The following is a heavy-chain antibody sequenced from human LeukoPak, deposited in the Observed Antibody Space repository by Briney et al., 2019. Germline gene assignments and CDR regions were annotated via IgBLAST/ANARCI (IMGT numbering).Heavy chain of an antibody. CDR2: INPSGGST. CDR1: GYTFISYY. D-gene: IGHD6-6*01. Sequence: ASVKVSCKASGYTFISYYIHWVRQAPGQGLEWMGIINPSGGSTNYAQNFQGRVTMTRDTSTSTVYMELSSLRSEDAAVYYCARGFSSRAFDIWGQGTMVTVSS. CDR3: ARGFSSRAFDI. V-gene: IGHV1-46*01. J-gene: IGHJ3*02.